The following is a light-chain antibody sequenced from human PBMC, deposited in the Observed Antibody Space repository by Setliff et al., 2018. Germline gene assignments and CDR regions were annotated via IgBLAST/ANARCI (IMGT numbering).Light chain of an antibody. CDR2: EVS. V-gene: IGLV2-14*01. CDR1: SSDVGYYNY. CDR3: SSYTSSSTRV. Sequence: QSVLTQPASVSGSPGQSITISCTGTSSDVGYYNYVSWYQQHPGKAPKLMIYEVSNRPSGVSNRFSGSKSGNTAPLTISGLQAEDEADYYCSSYTSSSTRVFGTGTKGTVL. J-gene: IGLJ1*01.